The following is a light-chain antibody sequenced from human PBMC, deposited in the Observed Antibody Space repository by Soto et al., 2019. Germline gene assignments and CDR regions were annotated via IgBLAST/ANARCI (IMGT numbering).Light chain of an antibody. Sequence: DIQMTQSPFSLSASVGDRVTIACRASQSISTYLNWYQQTPGKAPKLLIYAASNLQSGVPSRFSGSGSGREFTLTISSLQPEDFATYYCQQSYSSPVYTFGQGTNLEIK. CDR2: AAS. J-gene: IGKJ2*01. CDR1: QSISTY. V-gene: IGKV1-39*01. CDR3: QQSYSSPVYT.